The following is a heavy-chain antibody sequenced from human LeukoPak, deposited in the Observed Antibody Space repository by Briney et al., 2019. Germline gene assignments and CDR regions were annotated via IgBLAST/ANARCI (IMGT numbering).Heavy chain of an antibody. D-gene: IGHD1-26*01. CDR3: AKPADSGRYRDFDY. Sequence: EGSLRLSCAASGFTFSSYAMSWVRQAAGKGLEWVSAISASDGSTYYADSVKGRFTISRDKSKNTLYLQMNSLRAEDTAVYYCAKPADSGRYRDFDYWGQGTLVTVSS. CDR1: GFTFSSYA. V-gene: IGHV3-23*01. CDR2: ISASDGST. J-gene: IGHJ4*02.